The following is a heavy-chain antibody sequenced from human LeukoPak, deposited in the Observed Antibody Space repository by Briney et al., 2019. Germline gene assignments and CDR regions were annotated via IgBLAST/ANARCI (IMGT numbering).Heavy chain of an antibody. Sequence: GGSLRLSCAASGFTLSIYNMYWVRQAPGKGLEWVAVISYDGSSKYYADSVEGRFTISRDSSKSTVYLQMNRLTTEDTAVYYCASYYDILTGLDYWGQGTLVTVSS. J-gene: IGHJ4*02. D-gene: IGHD3-9*01. V-gene: IGHV3-30-3*01. CDR2: ISYDGSSK. CDR1: GFTLSIYN. CDR3: ASYYDILTGLDY.